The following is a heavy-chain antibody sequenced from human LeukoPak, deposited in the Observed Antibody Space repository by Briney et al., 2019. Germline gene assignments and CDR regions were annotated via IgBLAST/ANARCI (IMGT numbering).Heavy chain of an antibody. CDR1: GFTFSSYS. D-gene: IGHD3-22*01. CDR2: ISSSSSYI. CDR3: AKAGRADSSGYYLDY. J-gene: IGHJ4*02. Sequence: TGGSLRLSCAASGFTFSSYSMNWVRQAPGKGLEWVSSISSSSSYIYYADSVKGRFTISRDNAKNSLYLQMNSLRAEDTALYYCAKAGRADSSGYYLDYWGQGTLVTVSS. V-gene: IGHV3-21*04.